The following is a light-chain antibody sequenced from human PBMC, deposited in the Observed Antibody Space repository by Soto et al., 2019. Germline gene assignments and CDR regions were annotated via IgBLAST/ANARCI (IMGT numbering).Light chain of an antibody. J-gene: IGLJ2*01. CDR2: EVT. CDR1: SSDVGDYNY. CDR3: SSYAGSNDVI. V-gene: IGLV2-8*01. Sequence: QSVLTQPASVSGSPGQSITISCTGTSSDVGDYNYVSWYQQHPGKAPGLMIYEVTKRPSGVPDRFSGSKSGNTASLTVSGLQADDEADYYCSSYAGSNDVIFGGGTKLTVL.